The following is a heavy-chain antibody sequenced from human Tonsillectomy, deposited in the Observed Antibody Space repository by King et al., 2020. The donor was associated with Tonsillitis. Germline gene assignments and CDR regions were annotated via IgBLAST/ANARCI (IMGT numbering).Heavy chain of an antibody. J-gene: IGHJ4*02. V-gene: IGHV3-74*03. CDR1: GFIFSSFW. D-gene: IGHD3-10*01. CDR2: IKGDGRST. Sequence: VQLVESGGGLVQPGGSLRLSCAASGFIFSSFWMHWVRQVPGKGLVLVSRIKGDGRSTMYEDSVKGRFTIPRDNAKNTLYLQMNTLRTEDTAVYYCARGYASGSYRFLVYWGQGTLVTVSS. CDR3: ARGYASGSYRFLVY.